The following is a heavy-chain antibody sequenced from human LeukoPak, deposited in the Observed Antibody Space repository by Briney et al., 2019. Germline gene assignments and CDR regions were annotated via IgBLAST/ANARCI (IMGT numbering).Heavy chain of an antibody. V-gene: IGHV1-46*01. CDR2: INPADGGA. Sequence: ASVKVSCKASGYTFTSYYMHWVRQAPGQGLEWMGIINPADGGANYPQKFQGRVTMTRDTSTSTVYMELRSLRSEDTAVYYCAKEHMAAAVYYFDYWGQGTLVTVSS. CDR3: AKEHMAAAVYYFDY. CDR1: GYTFTSYY. D-gene: IGHD2-15*01. J-gene: IGHJ4*02.